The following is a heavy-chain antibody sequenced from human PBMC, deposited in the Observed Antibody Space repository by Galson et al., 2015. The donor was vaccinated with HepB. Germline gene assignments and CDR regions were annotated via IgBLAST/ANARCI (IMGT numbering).Heavy chain of an antibody. CDR2: INGRGSTR. D-gene: IGHD3-16*01. V-gene: IGHV3-23*01. J-gene: IGHJ5*02. CDR1: GFIFRHHA. Sequence: SLRLSCAGSGFIFRHHAMAWLRQAPGKGLEWVSGINGRGSTRTYSDEVKGRFSISRDNSKDTVFLQMDNLRAEDTAVYYCVKEGSWFGGDWFDPWGQGALVTVS. CDR3: VKEGSWFGGDWFDP.